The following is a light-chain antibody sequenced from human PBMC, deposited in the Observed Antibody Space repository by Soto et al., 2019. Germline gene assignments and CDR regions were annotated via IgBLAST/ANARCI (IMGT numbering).Light chain of an antibody. Sequence: QSALTQPASVSGSPGQSITVSCTGTSSDALSYDAVSWYQHHPGKAPKLLIYGNSNRPSGVPDRFSGSKSGTSASLAITGLQAEDEADYYCQSYDSSLSGWVFGGGTKVTVL. CDR1: SSDALSYDA. CDR3: QSYDSSLSGWV. V-gene: IGLV1-40*01. CDR2: GNS. J-gene: IGLJ3*02.